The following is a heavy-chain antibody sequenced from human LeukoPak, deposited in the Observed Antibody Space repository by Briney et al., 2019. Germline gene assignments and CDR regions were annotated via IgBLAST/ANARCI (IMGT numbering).Heavy chain of an antibody. CDR1: GYTFTTSD. V-gene: IGHV1-8*01. CDR2: MNPNSGKT. D-gene: IGHD6-13*01. J-gene: IGHJ4*02. Sequence: ASVKVSRKASGYTFTTSDINWVRQATGQGLEWMGWMNPNSGKTGSAQKFQGRLTMTKNTSTTTAYMEVTGLRFEDTAIYYCARGRPGPAGAGTYDFWGQGTLITVSS. CDR3: ARGRPGPAGAGTYDF.